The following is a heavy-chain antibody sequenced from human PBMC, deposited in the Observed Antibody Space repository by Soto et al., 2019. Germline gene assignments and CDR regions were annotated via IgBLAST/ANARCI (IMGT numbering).Heavy chain of an antibody. J-gene: IGHJ6*02. V-gene: IGHV3-74*01. CDR2: INSDGSST. D-gene: IGHD6-13*01. Sequence: GGSLRLSCAASGFTFSSYWMHWVRQAPGKGLVWVSRINSDGSSTSYADSVKGRFTISRDNAKNTLYLQMNSLRAEDTAVYYCARDSLGLPGYSSSWYIGFGLYYYYGMDVWGQGTTVTVSS. CDR3: ARDSLGLPGYSSSWYIGFGLYYYYGMDV. CDR1: GFTFSSYW.